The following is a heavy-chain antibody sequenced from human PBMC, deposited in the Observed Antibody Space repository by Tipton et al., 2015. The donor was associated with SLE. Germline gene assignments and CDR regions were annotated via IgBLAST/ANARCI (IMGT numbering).Heavy chain of an antibody. CDR2: INQDGSGK. CDR3: VRDRLLGAVEAPLDY. Sequence: SLRLSCAASGFTFSTHWMTWVRQAPGKGLERVANINQDGSGKYFVDSMKGRFTISRDNAKNSLYLQMNSLRAEDTAVYYCVRDRLLGAVEAPLDYWGQGILVTVSS. D-gene: IGHD1-26*01. J-gene: IGHJ4*02. CDR1: GFTFSTHW. V-gene: IGHV3-7*01.